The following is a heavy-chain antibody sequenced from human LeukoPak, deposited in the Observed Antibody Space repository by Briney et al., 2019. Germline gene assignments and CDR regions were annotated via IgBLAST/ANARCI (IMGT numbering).Heavy chain of an antibody. CDR1: GFTFSSYA. D-gene: IGHD5-18*01. V-gene: IGHV3-23*01. CDR2: ISGGGGST. Sequence: GGSLRLSCAASGFTFSSYAMNWVRQAPGKGLEWVLGISGGGGSTYYADSVKGRFTISRDNSKNTLYLQMNSLRAEDTAVYYCAGYPPDTAMVKDYYYGMDVWGQGTTVTVSS. J-gene: IGHJ6*02. CDR3: AGYPPDTAMVKDYYYGMDV.